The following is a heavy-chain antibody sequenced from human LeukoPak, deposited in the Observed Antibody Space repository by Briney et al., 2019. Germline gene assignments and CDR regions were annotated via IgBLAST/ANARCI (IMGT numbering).Heavy chain of an antibody. D-gene: IGHD3-10*01. CDR1: GFTFSSYG. Sequence: GGSLRLSCAASGFTFSSYGMHWVRQAPGKGLEWVAFIRYDGSNKYYADSVKGRFTISGDNSKNTLYLQMNSLRAEDTAVYYCAKTPRKDPLLWFGESLDYWGQGTLVTVSS. CDR2: IRYDGSNK. V-gene: IGHV3-30*02. CDR3: AKTPRKDPLLWFGESLDY. J-gene: IGHJ4*02.